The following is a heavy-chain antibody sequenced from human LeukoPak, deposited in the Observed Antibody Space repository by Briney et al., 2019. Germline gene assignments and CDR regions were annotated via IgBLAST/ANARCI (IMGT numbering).Heavy chain of an antibody. D-gene: IGHD2-15*01. CDR2: MNPNSGNT. CDR1: GYTFTSYD. V-gene: IGHV1-8*01. CDR3: AIYLGYCSGGSCYKGRWFDP. J-gene: IGHJ5*02. Sequence: GASVKVSCKASGYTFTSYDINWVRQATGQGLEWMGWMNPNSGNTAYAQKFQGRDTMPRNTSISTAYMELSSLRSEDTAVYYCAIYLGYCSGGSCYKGRWFDPWGQGTLVSVSS.